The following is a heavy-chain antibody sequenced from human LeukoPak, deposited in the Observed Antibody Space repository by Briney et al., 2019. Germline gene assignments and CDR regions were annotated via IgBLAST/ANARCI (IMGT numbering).Heavy chain of an antibody. CDR3: ARVLIAAAGYPPEYFDL. Sequence: SETLSLTCTVSGGSISSYYWSWIRQPPGKGLEWIGYIYYSRSTNYNPSLKSRVTISVDTSKNQFSLKLSSVTAADTAVYYCARVLIAAAGYPPEYFDLWGRGTLVTVSS. CDR2: IYYSRST. V-gene: IGHV4-59*08. D-gene: IGHD6-13*01. CDR1: GGSISSYY. J-gene: IGHJ2*01.